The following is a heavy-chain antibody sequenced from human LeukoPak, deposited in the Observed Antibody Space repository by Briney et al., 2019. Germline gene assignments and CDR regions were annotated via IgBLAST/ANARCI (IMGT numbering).Heavy chain of an antibody. V-gene: IGHV3-7*01. D-gene: IGHD1-1*01. J-gene: IGHJ4*02. CDR2: IKHDGSEK. Sequence: PGGSLRLSCAASGFTFSNFWMSWVRQAPGKGLAWVANIKHDGSEKYYVDSVKGRFTISRDNAKNSLYLQMNSLRVEDTAVYYCARDPLDYFDYWGQGSLVTVSS. CDR3: ARDPLDYFDY. CDR1: GFTFSNFW.